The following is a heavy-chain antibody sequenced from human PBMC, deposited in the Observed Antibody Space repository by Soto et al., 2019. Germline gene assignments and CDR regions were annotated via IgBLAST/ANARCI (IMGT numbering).Heavy chain of an antibody. D-gene: IGHD4-17*01. V-gene: IGHV3-15*07. CDR2: IKSKTDGGTT. Sequence: GGSLRLSCAASGFTFSNAWMNWVRQAPGKGLEWVGRIKSKTDGGTTDYAAPVKGRFTISRDDSKNTLYLQMNSLKTEDTAVYYCTSLYGDYVPYYYGMDVWGQGTTVTVSS. CDR3: TSLYGDYVPYYYGMDV. CDR1: GFTFSNAW. J-gene: IGHJ6*02.